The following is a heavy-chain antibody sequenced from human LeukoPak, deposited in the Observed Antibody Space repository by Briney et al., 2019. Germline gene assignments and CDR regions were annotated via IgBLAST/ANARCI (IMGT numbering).Heavy chain of an antibody. CDR2: IYYSGNT. J-gene: IGHJ4*02. CDR1: GVSISSSNSY. V-gene: IGHV4-39*07. CDR3: ARDRGTWNDDGFDY. D-gene: IGHD1-1*01. Sequence: SETLSLTCTVSGVSISSSNSYWGWIRQPPGRGLEWIGSIYYSGNTYYNPSLKSRVTMSVDTSKNQFSLKLSSVTAADTAVYYCARDRGTWNDDGFDYWGQGTLVTVSS.